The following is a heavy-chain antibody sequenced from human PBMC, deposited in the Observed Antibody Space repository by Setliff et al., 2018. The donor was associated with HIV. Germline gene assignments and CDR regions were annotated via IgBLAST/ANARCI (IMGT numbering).Heavy chain of an antibody. Sequence: SETLSLTCSVSGASIITDPHYWGWIRQSPGKGLEWIGNIFYGGNPHYSPSLKSRVTISMDTSRNQFSLRLTSVTAADTGMYYCARFEVTPLLTTDAWGQGTPVTVSS. J-gene: IGHJ5*02. D-gene: IGHD2-21*02. CDR2: IFYGGNP. V-gene: IGHV4-39*01. CDR1: GASIITDPHY. CDR3: ARFEVTPLLTTDA.